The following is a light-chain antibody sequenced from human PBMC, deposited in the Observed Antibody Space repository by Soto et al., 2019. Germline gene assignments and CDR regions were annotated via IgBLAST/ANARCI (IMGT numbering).Light chain of an antibody. Sequence: EIVMTQSPATLSVSPGERATLSCRASQSISSNLAWYQQKPGQAPSLLLYGASTRATGIPARFSGSGSGTDFTLTISSLQSEDFAVYYCQQYNDWHFTFGPGTKVEIK. CDR1: QSISSN. V-gene: IGKV3-15*01. J-gene: IGKJ3*01. CDR2: GAS. CDR3: QQYNDWHFT.